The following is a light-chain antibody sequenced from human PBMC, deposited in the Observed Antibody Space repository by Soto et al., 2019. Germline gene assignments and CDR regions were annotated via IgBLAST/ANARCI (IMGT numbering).Light chain of an antibody. CDR2: WAS. CDR1: RSLLSNSNNHNY. CDR3: QQYYSTPRT. J-gene: IGKJ2*02. V-gene: IGKV4-1*01. Sequence: EIVMTQSPDSLAVSLGERATINCKSSRSLLSNSNNHNYLAWYQQKPGQPPKLLIFWASTRESGVPDRFSGSGSGTDFTLTISSLQAEDVAVYYCQQYYSTPRTFGQGTKLEIK.